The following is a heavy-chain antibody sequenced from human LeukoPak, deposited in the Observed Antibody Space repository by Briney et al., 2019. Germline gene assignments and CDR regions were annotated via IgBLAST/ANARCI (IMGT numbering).Heavy chain of an antibody. CDR1: GFTFTNHW. J-gene: IGHJ4*02. CDR2: INHSGST. V-gene: IGHV4-34*01. CDR3: ARAVVPDPHHIVATIEDY. Sequence: GSLRLSCAASGFTFTNHWMHWVRQAPGKGLEWIGEINHSGSTNYNPSLKSRVTISVDTSKNQFSLKLSSVTAADTAVYYCARAVVPDPHHIVATIEDYWGQGTLVTVSS. D-gene: IGHD5-12*01.